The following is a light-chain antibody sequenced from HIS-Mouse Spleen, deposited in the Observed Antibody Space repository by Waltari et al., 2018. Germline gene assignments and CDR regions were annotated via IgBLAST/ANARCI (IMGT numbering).Light chain of an antibody. J-gene: IGKJ1*01. CDR3: QQFNNYLWT. Sequence: ALALPQSPSSLSASVRVRVTITCRASQGISSALAWYQQKPGKAPKLLIYDASSLESGVPSRFSGSGSGTDFTLTISSLQPEDFATYYCQQFNNYLWTFGQGTKVEIK. CDR1: QGISSA. V-gene: IGKV1D-13*01. CDR2: DAS.